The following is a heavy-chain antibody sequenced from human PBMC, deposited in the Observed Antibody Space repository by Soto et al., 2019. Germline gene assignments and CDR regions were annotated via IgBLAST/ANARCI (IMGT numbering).Heavy chain of an antibody. CDR3: AAGGGLPRYF. CDR2: IYHSGST. Sequence: QQQLQESGSGLVKPSQTLSLTCAVSGGSISSGGYSWSWIRQPPGKGLEWIGYIYHSGSTYYNPSLKSRVTISVDRSKYQFSLKLSSVTAADTAVYYCAAGGGLPRYFWGQGTLVTVSS. V-gene: IGHV4-30-2*01. D-gene: IGHD5-12*01. J-gene: IGHJ4*02. CDR1: GGSISSGGYS.